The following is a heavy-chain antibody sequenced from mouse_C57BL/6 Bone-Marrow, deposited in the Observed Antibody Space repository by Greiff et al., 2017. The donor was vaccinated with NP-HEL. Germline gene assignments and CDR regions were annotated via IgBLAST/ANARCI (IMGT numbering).Heavy chain of an antibody. CDR2: IWGVGST. J-gene: IGHJ3*01. D-gene: IGHD2-2*01. CDR3: ASLWFGAY. V-gene: IGHV2-6*01. Sequence: QVHVKQSGPGLVAPSQSLSITCTVSGFSLTSYGVDWVRQSPGKGLEWLGVIWGVGSTNYNSALKSRLSISKDNSKSQVFLKMNSLQTDDTAMYYCASLWFGAYWGQGTLVTVSA. CDR1: GFSLTSYG.